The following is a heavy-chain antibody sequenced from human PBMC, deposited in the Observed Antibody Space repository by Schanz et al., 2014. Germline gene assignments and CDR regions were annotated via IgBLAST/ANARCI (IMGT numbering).Heavy chain of an antibody. CDR3: AKELYSGSHYGWFDP. D-gene: IGHD1-26*01. CDR1: GFTFSTTG. V-gene: IGHV3-30*02. J-gene: IGHJ5*02. Sequence: QVRLVESGGGVVQPGGSLRLSCAASGFTFSTTGMHWVRQAPGKGLVWVTYIRYDGINKYYADSVKGRFTVSRDNAKSTLYLQMNSLRADDTAVYYCAKELYSGSHYGWFDPWGQGTLVTVSS. CDR2: IRYDGINK.